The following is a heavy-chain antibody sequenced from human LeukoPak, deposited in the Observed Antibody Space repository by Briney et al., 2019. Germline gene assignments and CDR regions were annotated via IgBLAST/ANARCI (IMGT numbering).Heavy chain of an antibody. CDR2: IYYSGST. V-gene: IGHV4-39*01. D-gene: IGHD5-12*01. J-gene: IGHJ4*02. CDR1: GGSISSSSYY. CDR3: ARHRDSITPGFFDY. Sequence: SETLSLTCTVSGGSISSSSYYWGWIRQPPGKGLEWIGSIYYSGSTYYNPSLKSRVTISVDTSKNQFSLKLSSVTAADTAVYYCARHRDSITPGFFDYRGQGTLVTVSS.